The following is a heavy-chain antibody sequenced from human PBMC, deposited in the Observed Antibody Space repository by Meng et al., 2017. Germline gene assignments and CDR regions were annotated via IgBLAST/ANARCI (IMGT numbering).Heavy chain of an antibody. J-gene: IGHJ5*02. Sequence: VVSGGGLFMPVGSMALSCTASGFTFTTITMNWVRQLPCKGLEWVSSISRSSTYKYYADSVKGRFTISRDDPNNSLYVQMNSLTAGDTAVYYCVRGSGSYSSWGQGTLVTVSS. D-gene: IGHD1-26*01. V-gene: IGHV3-21*01. CDR2: ISRSSTYK. CDR1: GFTFTTIT. CDR3: VRGSGSYSS.